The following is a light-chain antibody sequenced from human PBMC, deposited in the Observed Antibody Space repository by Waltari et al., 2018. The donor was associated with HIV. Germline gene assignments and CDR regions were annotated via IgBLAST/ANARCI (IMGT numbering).Light chain of an antibody. V-gene: IGKV1-39*01. CDR1: QIIGNY. Sequence: DIQMTQSPSSLSASVGDRVTITCRASQIIGNYLNWYQQKPGKAPKVLMFAASTLQSGVPARFSGAGYGTDFTLIISSLQPEDLATYYCQQTYNTPRTFGQGTKVEI. CDR2: AAS. J-gene: IGKJ1*01. CDR3: QQTYNTPRT.